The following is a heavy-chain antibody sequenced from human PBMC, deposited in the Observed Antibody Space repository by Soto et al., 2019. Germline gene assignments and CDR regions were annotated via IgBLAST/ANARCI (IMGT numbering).Heavy chain of an antibody. CDR1: GGSFSGYY. D-gene: IGHD6-13*01. V-gene: IGHV4-34*01. CDR3: ARTPLAAAASYYYYMDV. J-gene: IGHJ6*03. Sequence: SETLSLTCAVYGGSFSGYYWSWIRQPPGKGLEWIGEINHSGSTNYNPSLKSRVTISVDTSKNQFSLKLSSVTAADTAVYYCARTPLAAAASYYYYMDVWGKGTTVTVSS. CDR2: INHSGST.